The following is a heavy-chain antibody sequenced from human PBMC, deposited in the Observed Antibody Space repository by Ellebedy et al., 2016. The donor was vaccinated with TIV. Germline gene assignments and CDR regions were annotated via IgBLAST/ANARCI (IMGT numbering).Heavy chain of an antibody. CDR2: ISSDGSTS. V-gene: IGHV3-30*04. Sequence: GESLKISXAASGFTFRNYALHWVRQAPGKGLEWVAIISSDGSTSKYGKSVKGRFIISRDNAKNSLYLQMNSLRDEDTAVYYCARDSALGYYYYGMDVWGQGTTVTVSS. D-gene: IGHD3-16*02. J-gene: IGHJ6*02. CDR3: ARDSALGYYYYGMDV. CDR1: GFTFRNYA.